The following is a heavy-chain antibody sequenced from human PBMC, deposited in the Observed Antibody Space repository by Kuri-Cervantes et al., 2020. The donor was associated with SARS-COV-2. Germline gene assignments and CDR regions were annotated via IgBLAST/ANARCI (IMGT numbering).Heavy chain of an antibody. CDR3: ASSRLDCSSTSCPTGYYYYMDV. CDR1: GYIFSDYY. D-gene: IGHD2-2*01. V-gene: IGHV1-2*02. J-gene: IGHJ6*03. Sequence: ASVKVSCKASGYIFSDYYFHWVRQAPGQGPEWMGWINPSGGINPAQKFQDRVTMTRDTSTTTIHMELSRLTPDDTAVYYCASSRLDCSSTSCPTGYYYYMDVWGKGTTVTVSS. CDR2: INPSGGI.